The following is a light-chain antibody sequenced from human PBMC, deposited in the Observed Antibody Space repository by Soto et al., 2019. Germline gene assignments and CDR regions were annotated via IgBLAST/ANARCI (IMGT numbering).Light chain of an antibody. CDR1: QSVSSSY. J-gene: IGKJ1*01. Sequence: EIVLTQSPGTLSLSPGERATLSCRASQSVSSSYLAWYQQKPGQAPRPLIYGASSRAIGIPDRFSGSGSGTDFTLTIGRLEPEDFAVYYCQQYGSSPWTFCQGTKVEIK. CDR3: QQYGSSPWT. V-gene: IGKV3-20*01. CDR2: GAS.